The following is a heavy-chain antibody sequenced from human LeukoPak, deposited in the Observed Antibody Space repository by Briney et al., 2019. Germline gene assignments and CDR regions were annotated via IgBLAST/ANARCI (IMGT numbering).Heavy chain of an antibody. V-gene: IGHV3-23*01. J-gene: IGHJ6*03. CDR1: GFTFSSYG. CDR2: ISGSGGST. D-gene: IGHD3-3*01. Sequence: GGSLRLSCAASGFTFSSYGMSWVRQAPGKGLEWVSAISGSGGSTYYADSVKGRFTISRDNSKNTLYLQMNSLRAEDTAVYYCAKGFTPPDYDFWSGYPIIYYYYYMDVWGKGTTVTVSS. CDR3: AKGFTPPDYDFWSGYPIIYYYYYMDV.